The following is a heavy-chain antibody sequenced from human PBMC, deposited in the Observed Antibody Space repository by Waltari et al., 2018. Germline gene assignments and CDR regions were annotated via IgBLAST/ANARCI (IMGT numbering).Heavy chain of an antibody. CDR1: GYTFTSYY. D-gene: IGHD5-18*01. CDR2: INPRGGST. V-gene: IGHV1-46*01. CDR3: ARGEGAMVFLYYFDY. Sequence: QVQLVQSGAEVKKPGASVKVSCKASGYTFTSYYMHWVRQAPGQGLEWMGIINPRGGSTSYAQKFQGRVTMTRDTSTSTVYMELSSLRSEDTAVYYCARGEGAMVFLYYFDYWGQGTLVTVSS. J-gene: IGHJ4*02.